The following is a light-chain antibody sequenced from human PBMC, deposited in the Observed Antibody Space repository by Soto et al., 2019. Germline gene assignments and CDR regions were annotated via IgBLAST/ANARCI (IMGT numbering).Light chain of an antibody. CDR2: GAS. CDR1: QSVNSN. CDR3: QRYNNWPLT. V-gene: IGKV3-15*01. Sequence: EIVMTQSPATLSVSPGERATLSCRASQSVNSNLAWYQRKPGQAPRLLIYGASTRATGFPARFSGSGSGTEFTLTISSLQSEDLAVYYCQRYNNWPLTFGQGTRLEI. J-gene: IGKJ5*01.